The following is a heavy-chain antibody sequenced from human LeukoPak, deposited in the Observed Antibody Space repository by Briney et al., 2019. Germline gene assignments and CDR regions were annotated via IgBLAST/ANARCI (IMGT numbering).Heavy chain of an antibody. D-gene: IGHD2-15*01. CDR2: IKQDGSEK. CDR3: ARVSCSGASCRLGAGHL. V-gene: IGHV3-7*01. CDR1: GFTFSSYW. Sequence: GGSLRLSCAASGFTFSSYWMSWVRQAPGKGLEWVANIKQDGSEKYYVDSVKGRFTISRDNAKNSLYLQMNNLRAEDTAVYYCARVSCSGASCRLGAGHLWDQDTMVTVSS. J-gene: IGHJ3*01.